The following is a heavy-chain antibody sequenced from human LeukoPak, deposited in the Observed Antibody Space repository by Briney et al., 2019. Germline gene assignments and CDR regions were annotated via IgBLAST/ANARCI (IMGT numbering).Heavy chain of an antibody. V-gene: IGHV3-7*03. CDR2: INHDGNEK. D-gene: IGHD2-15*01. J-gene: IGHJ4*02. Sequence: GGALRLSCAASGFTFSSWWMSWVRQAPGKGLEWVSDINHDGNEKYYVGSVKGRFTISRDNDRTSLYLHMNSLGAEDTAEYYCVREDPSCYYYWGQGTLVTVSS. CDR1: GFTFSSWW. CDR3: VREDPSCYYY.